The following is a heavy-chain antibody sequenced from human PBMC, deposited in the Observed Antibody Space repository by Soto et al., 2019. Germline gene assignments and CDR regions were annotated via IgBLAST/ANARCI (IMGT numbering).Heavy chain of an antibody. CDR1: GFTFSDHY. Sequence: EVQLVESGGGLVQPGGSLRLSCAASGFTFSDHYMDWVRQAPGKGLEWVGRSKNKADSYTTEYAASVKGRFTISRDGSKNSLYLPMNSLKTEGTAVYYGTVWGLGNDFGAARGQGILVTVSS. D-gene: IGHD3-16*01. CDR3: TVWGLGNDFGAA. J-gene: IGHJ4*02. CDR2: SKNKADSYTT. V-gene: IGHV3-72*01.